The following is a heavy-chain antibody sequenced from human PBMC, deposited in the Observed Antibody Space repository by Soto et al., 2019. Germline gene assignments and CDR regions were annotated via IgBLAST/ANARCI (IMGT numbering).Heavy chain of an antibody. Sequence: SETLSLTCTVSGGSVNSGSYYWNWIRQPPGKGLEWIGYIFYSGSTNYNPSLKRRVTISLDTSKNQFSMRLSSVTAADTAVYSSAGLPLGEGFDPWGQGTRVTVSS. V-gene: IGHV4-61*01. D-gene: IGHD3-16*01. J-gene: IGHJ5*02. CDR1: GGSVNSGSYY. CDR3: AGLPLGEGFDP. CDR2: IFYSGST.